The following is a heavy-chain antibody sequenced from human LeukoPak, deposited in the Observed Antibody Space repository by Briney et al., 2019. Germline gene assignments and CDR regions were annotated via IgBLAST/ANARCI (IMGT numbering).Heavy chain of an antibody. J-gene: IGHJ6*02. CDR1: GYTFTSYA. CDR3: ARSPHEYYDILTGWAPYYYYGMDV. CDR2: IIPIFGTA. Sequence: GASVKVSCKASGYTFTSYAMNWVRQAPGQGLEWMGGIIPIFGTANYAQKFQGRVTITADESTSTAYMELSSLRSEDTAVYYCARSPHEYYDILTGWAPYYYYGMDVWGQGTTVTVP. D-gene: IGHD3-9*01. V-gene: IGHV1-69*13.